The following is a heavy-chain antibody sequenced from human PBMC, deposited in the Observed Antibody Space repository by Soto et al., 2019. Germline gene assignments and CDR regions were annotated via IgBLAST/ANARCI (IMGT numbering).Heavy chain of an antibody. CDR1: GGSFSGYY. J-gene: IGHJ4*02. D-gene: IGHD2-2*01. CDR2: INHSGST. V-gene: IGHV4-34*01. Sequence: SETLSLTCAVYGGSFSGYYWSWIRQPPGKGLEWIGEINHSGSTNYNPSLKSRVTISVDTSKNQFSLKLSSVTAADTAVYYCARGPPPDYCSSTSCLTIYFDYWGQGTLVTVSS. CDR3: ARGPPPDYCSSTSCLTIYFDY.